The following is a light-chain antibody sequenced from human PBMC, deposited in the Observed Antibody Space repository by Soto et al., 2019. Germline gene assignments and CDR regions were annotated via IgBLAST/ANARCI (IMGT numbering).Light chain of an antibody. CDR3: QQYSNWPLT. V-gene: IGKV3-15*01. Sequence: EIVMTQSPATLSVSPGERAALSCRASQTVYNNLAWYQQKPGQAPRLLSYGASARATGIPARFSGSGSGTEFTLTVSSLQSEDFAVYYCQQYSNWPLTFGGGTKVEIK. CDR2: GAS. CDR1: QTVYNN. J-gene: IGKJ4*01.